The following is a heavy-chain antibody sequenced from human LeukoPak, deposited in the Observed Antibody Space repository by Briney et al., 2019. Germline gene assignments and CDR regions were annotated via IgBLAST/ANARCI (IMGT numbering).Heavy chain of an antibody. J-gene: IGHJ4*02. CDR3: AKLFCTGGRCYSNPFDY. Sequence: GGSLRLSCAASGLTFSSYAMSWVRQAPGKGLEWVSGISGDGERTYYADSVRGRFSISRANSKNTVYLQMNSLRVEDTAIYYCAKLFCTGGRCYSNPFDYWGQGTLVTVSS. V-gene: IGHV3-23*01. CDR1: GLTFSSYA. D-gene: IGHD2-15*01. CDR2: ISGDGERT.